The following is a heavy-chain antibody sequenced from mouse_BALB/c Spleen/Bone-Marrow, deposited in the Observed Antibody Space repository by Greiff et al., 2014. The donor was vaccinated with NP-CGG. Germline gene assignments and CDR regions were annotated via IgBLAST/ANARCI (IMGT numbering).Heavy chain of an antibody. CDR2: ISYSGST. CDR3: ARYYGSSYYAMDY. Sequence: VQLQQSGPGLVKPSQSLSLTCTVTGYSITSDYSWNWIRQFPGNKLEWMGYISYSGSTSYNPSLKSRISITRDTSKNQFFLQLHSVTTEDTATYYCARYYGSSYYAMDYWGQGTSVTVSS. J-gene: IGHJ4*01. V-gene: IGHV3-2*02. D-gene: IGHD1-1*01. CDR1: GYSITSDYS.